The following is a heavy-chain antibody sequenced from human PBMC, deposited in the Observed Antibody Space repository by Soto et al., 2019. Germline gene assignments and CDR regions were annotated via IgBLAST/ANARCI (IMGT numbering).Heavy chain of an antibody. Sequence: QVQLVESGGGVVQPGRSLRLSCAASGFTFSSYGMHWVRQAPGKGREWVAVIWYDGSNKYYADSVKGQFTISRDKSKNSLYLQMNSLRAEDTAVYYCAREVAAIPDYGMDVWGQGTTVTVSS. J-gene: IGHJ6*02. CDR1: GFTFSSYG. V-gene: IGHV3-33*01. CDR3: AREVAAIPDYGMDV. D-gene: IGHD2-15*01. CDR2: IWYDGSNK.